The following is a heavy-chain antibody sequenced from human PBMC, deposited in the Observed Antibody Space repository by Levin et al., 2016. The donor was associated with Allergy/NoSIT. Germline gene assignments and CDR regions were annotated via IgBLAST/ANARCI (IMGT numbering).Heavy chain of an antibody. V-gene: IGHV1-18*01. CDR2: ISAYNGNT. D-gene: IGHD2-8*01. J-gene: IGHJ6*03. Sequence: WVRQAPGQGLEWMGWISAYNGNTNYAQKLQGRVTMTTDTSTSTAYMELSSLRSEDTAVYYCASQGVGYYYYYMDVWGKGTTVTVSS. CDR3: ASQGVGYYYYYMDV.